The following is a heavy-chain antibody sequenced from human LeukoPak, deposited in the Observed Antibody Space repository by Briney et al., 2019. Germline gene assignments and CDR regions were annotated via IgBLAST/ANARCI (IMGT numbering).Heavy chain of an antibody. V-gene: IGHV3-23*01. J-gene: IGHJ6*02. CDR1: GLTFNNYA. Sequence: GGSLRLSCAVSGLTFNNYAMSWVRQAPGKGLEWVSAISKSGDHTYYAASAKGRFTIYRDNSKNTLYLQMNSLRAEDTAVYYCARDGSYGMDVWGQGTTVTVSS. CDR3: ARDGSYGMDV. CDR2: ISKSGDHT.